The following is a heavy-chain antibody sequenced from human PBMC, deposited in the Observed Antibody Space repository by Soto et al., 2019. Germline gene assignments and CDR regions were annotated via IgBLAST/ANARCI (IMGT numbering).Heavy chain of an antibody. D-gene: IGHD6-6*01. J-gene: IGHJ6*02. CDR3: ASEKYSSSSLSESYGMDV. CDR1: GGSISSSSYY. CDR2: IYYSGST. V-gene: IGHV4-39*01. Sequence: SETLSLTCTVSGGSISSSSYYWGWIRQPPGKGLEWIGSIYYSGSTYYNPSLKSRVTISVDTSKNQFSLKLSSVTAADTAVYYCASEKYSSSSLSESYGMDVCGQGTTVTVSS.